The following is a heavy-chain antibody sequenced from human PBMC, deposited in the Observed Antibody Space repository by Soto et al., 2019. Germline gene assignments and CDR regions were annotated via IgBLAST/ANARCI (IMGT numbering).Heavy chain of an antibody. CDR3: AGQGDSSGYFYIDY. Sequence: QVQLQESGPGLVKPSQTLSLTCTVSGGSISSGGYYWSWIRQHPGKGLEWIGYIYYSGSTYYNPSLKSRGTISVDTSKNQFSLQLSSVTAADTAVYYCAGQGDSSGYFYIDYWGQGTLVTVSS. J-gene: IGHJ4*02. CDR2: IYYSGST. D-gene: IGHD3-22*01. V-gene: IGHV4-31*03. CDR1: GGSISSGGYY.